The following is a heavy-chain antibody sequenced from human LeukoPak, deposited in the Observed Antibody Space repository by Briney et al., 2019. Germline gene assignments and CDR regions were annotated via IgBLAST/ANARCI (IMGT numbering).Heavy chain of an antibody. CDR3: AKGAGYSYNHFDY. CDR1: GGTFSSYA. D-gene: IGHD5-18*01. V-gene: IGHV1-69*04. CDR2: IIPILGIA. J-gene: IGHJ4*02. Sequence: GASVKVSCKASGGTFSSYAISWVRQAPGQGLEWMGRIIPILGIANYAQKFQGRLTITADKSTSTAYMELSSLRSEDTAVYYCAKGAGYSYNHFDYWGQGTLVTVSS.